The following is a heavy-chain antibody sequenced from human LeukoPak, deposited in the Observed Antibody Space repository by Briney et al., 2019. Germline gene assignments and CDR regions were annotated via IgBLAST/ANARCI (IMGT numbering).Heavy chain of an antibody. CDR3: VRDLGQNLDY. V-gene: IGHV1-3*01. CDR2: INAGNGNT. CDR1: GYTFTAYA. J-gene: IGHJ4*02. Sequence: ASVKVSCKASGYTFTAYAMHWVRQAPGQRLEWMGGINAGNGNTKYSQKFQGRVTITRNTSANIAYMELSSLRSEDTAVYYCVRDLGQNLDYWGQGTLVIVSS.